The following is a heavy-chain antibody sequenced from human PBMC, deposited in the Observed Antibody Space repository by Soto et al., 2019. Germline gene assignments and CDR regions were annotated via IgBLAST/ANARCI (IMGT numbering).Heavy chain of an antibody. CDR2: SAPEEGEP. CDR1: EHTLTELT. CDR3: AADRKILGPIGAFDL. Sequence: ASVKVSCKVPEHTLTELTIDWLRQAPGKGLEWMGRSAPEEGEPIYPQKFQGRVSMTEDPATAPAYMELTSLRSDDTAVYFCAADRKILGPIGAFDLWGQGTLVTVSP. D-gene: IGHD1-26*01. V-gene: IGHV1-24*01. J-gene: IGHJ4*02.